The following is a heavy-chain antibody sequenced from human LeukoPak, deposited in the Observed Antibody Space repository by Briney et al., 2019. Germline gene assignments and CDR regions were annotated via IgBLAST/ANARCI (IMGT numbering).Heavy chain of an antibody. V-gene: IGHV3-7*04. D-gene: IGHD6-19*01. J-gene: IGHJ4*02. CDR2: IKEDGSEK. Sequence: PGGSLRLSCAASGFTLSTYWMSWVRQAPGKGLEWVANIKEDGSEKYYVDSVKGRFTISRDNAKNSLYFQMNSLRVEDTAVYHCARARLAVSGNYFENWGQGTLVTVSS. CDR3: ARARLAVSGNYFEN. CDR1: GFTLSTYW.